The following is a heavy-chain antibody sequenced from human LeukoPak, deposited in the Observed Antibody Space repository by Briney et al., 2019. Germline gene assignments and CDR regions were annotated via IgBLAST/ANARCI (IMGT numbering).Heavy chain of an antibody. CDR3: ARDRSGGIYYYYGMDV. Sequence: PGGSLRLSCAASGFTFSSYAMHWVRQAPGKGLEWVAVISYDGSNKYYADSVKGRFTISRDNSKNTLYLQMNSLRAEDTAVYYCARDRSGGIYYYYGMDVWGQGTTVTVSS. CDR1: GFTFSSYA. D-gene: IGHD3-22*01. J-gene: IGHJ6*02. CDR2: ISYDGSNK. V-gene: IGHV3-30-3*01.